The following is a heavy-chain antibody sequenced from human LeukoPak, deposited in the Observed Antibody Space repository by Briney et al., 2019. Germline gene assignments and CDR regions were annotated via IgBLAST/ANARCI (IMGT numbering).Heavy chain of an antibody. CDR3: ARTPYYYDSSGYLPFDY. CDR1: GGSISSGSYY. Sequence: NPSETLSLTCTVSGGSISSGSYYWSWIRQPAGKGLEWIGRIYTSGSTNYNPSLKSRVTISVDTSKNQFSLKLSSVTAADTAVYYCARTPYYYDSSGYLPFDYWGQGTLVTVSS. CDR2: IYTSGST. J-gene: IGHJ4*02. V-gene: IGHV4-61*02. D-gene: IGHD3-22*01.